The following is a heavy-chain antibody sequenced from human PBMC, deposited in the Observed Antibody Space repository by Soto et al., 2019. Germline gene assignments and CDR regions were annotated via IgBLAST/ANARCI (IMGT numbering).Heavy chain of an antibody. CDR2: ISFDGTNK. CDR3: SASRDYNWFDP. V-gene: IGHV3-30-3*01. J-gene: IGHJ5*02. CDR1: EFAFSTHA. D-gene: IGHD2-21*02. Sequence: GGFLRLSCAASEFAFSTHAMHWVRQAPGEGLEWVAVISFDGTNKYYADSVKGRFTISRDNSRSTLYLQMNSLRIEDTAVYYCSASRDYNWFDPWGQGTLVTVSS.